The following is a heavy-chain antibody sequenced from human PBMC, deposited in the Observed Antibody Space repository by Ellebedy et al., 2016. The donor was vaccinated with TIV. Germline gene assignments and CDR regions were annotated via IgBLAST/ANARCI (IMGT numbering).Heavy chain of an antibody. CDR3: ARAQSWLQSGAFDI. D-gene: IGHD5-24*01. V-gene: IGHV4-34*01. CDR2: INHSGST. J-gene: IGHJ3*02. Sequence: SETLSLTCAVYGGSFSDYYWSWIRQPPGKGLEWIGEINHSGSTNYNPSLKSRVTISVDTPKNQFSLKLSSVTAADTAVYYCARAQSWLQSGAFDIWGQGTLVTVSS. CDR1: GGSFSDYY.